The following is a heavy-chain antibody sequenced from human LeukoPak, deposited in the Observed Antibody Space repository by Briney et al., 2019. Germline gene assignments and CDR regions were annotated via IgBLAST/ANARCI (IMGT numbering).Heavy chain of an antibody. CDR1: GFTFSSYA. CDR2: ITSSSHYI. CDR3: ARTNYYFDY. V-gene: IGHV3-21*01. J-gene: IGHJ4*02. Sequence: GGSLRLSCAASGFTFSSYAMSWVRQAPGKGLEWVSSITSSSHYISYADSVKGRFTISRDNAKNSLYLQMNSLRADDTAVYYCARTNYYFDYWGQGTLVTVSS.